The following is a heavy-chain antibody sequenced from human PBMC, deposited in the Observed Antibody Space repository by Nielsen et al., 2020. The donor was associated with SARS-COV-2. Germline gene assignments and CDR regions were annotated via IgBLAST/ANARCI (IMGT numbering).Heavy chain of an antibody. CDR1: GFTFSDYY. CDR2: ISKSGTYT. J-gene: IGHJ6*02. CDR3: ARMDVQPCSGGSCDYGMDV. Sequence: GGSLRLSCEASGFTFSDYYMSWIRQAPGNGLEWVSYISKSGTYTDYADSVKGRFTVSRDTARNSVLLQMHSLRADDTAVYYCARMDVQPCSGGSCDYGMDVWGQGTTVTVSS. V-gene: IGHV3-11*03. D-gene: IGHD2-15*01.